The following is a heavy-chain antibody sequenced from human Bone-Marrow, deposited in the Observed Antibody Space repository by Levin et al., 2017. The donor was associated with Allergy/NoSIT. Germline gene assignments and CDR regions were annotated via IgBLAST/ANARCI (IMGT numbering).Heavy chain of an antibody. V-gene: IGHV3-49*04. Sequence: GGSLRLSCTTSGFIFEDYAMSWVRQAPGKGLEWVGFIRSKTSGGTSEYAASVKGRFNISRDDSRSVVFLQMDSLRIEDTAVYYCVRGGAGGWYNPWGQGTLVTVSS. J-gene: IGHJ5*02. CDR3: VRGGAGGWYNP. D-gene: IGHD1-26*01. CDR2: IRSKTSGGTS. CDR1: GFIFEDYA.